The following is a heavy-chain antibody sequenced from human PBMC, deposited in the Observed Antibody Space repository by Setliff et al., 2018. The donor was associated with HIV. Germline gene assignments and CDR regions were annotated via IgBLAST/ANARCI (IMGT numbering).Heavy chain of an antibody. Sequence: SETLSLTCTVSGGSISSYYWGWIRQPAGKGLEWIGYIYTSGSTHYNPSLKSRVTISVDTSKNQFSLKLSSVTAADTAVYYCARRIGAGNFDYWGQGTLVTVSS. J-gene: IGHJ4*02. CDR3: ARRIGAGNFDY. D-gene: IGHD3-16*01. V-gene: IGHV4-4*09. CDR1: GGSISSYY. CDR2: IYTSGST.